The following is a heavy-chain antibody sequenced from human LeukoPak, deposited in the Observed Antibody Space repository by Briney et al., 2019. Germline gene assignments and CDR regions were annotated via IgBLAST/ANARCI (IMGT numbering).Heavy chain of an antibody. J-gene: IGHJ4*02. V-gene: IGHV1-18*01. CDR2: ISAYNGNT. CDR3: AKGVVVVPQVQYYFDY. D-gene: IGHD2-2*01. CDR1: GYTFTSYG. Sequence: ASVKVSCKASGYTFTSYGISWVRQAPGQGLEWMGWISAYNGNTNYAQKLQGRVTMTTDTSTSTAYMELRSLRSDDTAIYYCAKGVVVVPQVQYYFDYWGQGTLVTVSS.